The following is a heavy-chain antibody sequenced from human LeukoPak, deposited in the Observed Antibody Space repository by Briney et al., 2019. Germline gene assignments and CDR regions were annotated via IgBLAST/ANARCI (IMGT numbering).Heavy chain of an antibody. CDR1: GFTVNSKY. CDR3: AMIDWGWGGFDF. J-gene: IGHJ3*01. Sequence: GGSLRLSCAVSGFTVNSKYMSWVRQAPGKGLEWVSIIHSGGAGSSIYAESVKGRFTISRDTSRNTIHLQMNTLRAEDTAVYYCAMIDWGWGGFDFWGQGTVVTVSA. D-gene: IGHD7-27*01. CDR2: IHSGGAGSS. V-gene: IGHV3-53*01.